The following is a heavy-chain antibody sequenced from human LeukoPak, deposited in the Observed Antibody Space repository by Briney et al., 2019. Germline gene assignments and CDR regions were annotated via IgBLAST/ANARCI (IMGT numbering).Heavy chain of an antibody. J-gene: IGHJ4*02. V-gene: IGHV4-34*01. D-gene: IGHD3-22*01. CDR2: INHSGST. Sequence: SETLSLTCAVYGGSFSGYYWSWIRQPPGKGLEWIGEINHSGSTNYNPSLKSRVTISVDTSMNQFSLKLSSVTAADTAVYYCASSSGYYPNKFDYWGQGTLVIVSS. CDR3: ASSSGYYPNKFDY. CDR1: GGSFSGYY.